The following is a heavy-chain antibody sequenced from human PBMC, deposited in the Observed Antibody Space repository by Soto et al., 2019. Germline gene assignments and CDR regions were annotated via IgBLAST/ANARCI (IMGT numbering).Heavy chain of an antibody. CDR2: ISSTGGST. CDR1: RFTFINYA. J-gene: IGHJ6*02. CDR3: ARAHDYDFWSGFLFYGMDV. V-gene: IGHV3-23*01. D-gene: IGHD3-3*01. Sequence: XGSLRLSCAAARFTFINYAMSWVRQAPGKGLEWVSGISSTGGSTYYADSVKGRFTISRDNSKNTLDLQMSSLRAEDTAIYYCARAHDYDFWSGFLFYGMDVWGQGSTVTVSS.